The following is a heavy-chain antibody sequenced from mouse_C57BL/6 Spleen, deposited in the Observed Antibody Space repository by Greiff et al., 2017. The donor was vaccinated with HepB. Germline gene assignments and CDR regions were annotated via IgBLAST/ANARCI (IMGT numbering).Heavy chain of an antibody. CDR2: ISDGGSYT. D-gene: IGHD2-5*01. J-gene: IGHJ2*01. CDR1: GFTFSSYA. CDR3: ARDSSNFVYYFDY. V-gene: IGHV5-4*01. Sequence: EVHLVESGGGLVKPGGSLKLSCAASGFTFSSYAMSWVRQTPEKRLEWVATISDGGSYTYYPDNVKGRFTISRDNAKNNLYLQMSHLKSEDTAMYYCARDSSNFVYYFDYWGQGTTLTVSS.